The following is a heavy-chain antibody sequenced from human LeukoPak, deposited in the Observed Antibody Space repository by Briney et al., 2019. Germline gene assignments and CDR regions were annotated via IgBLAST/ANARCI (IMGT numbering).Heavy chain of an antibody. CDR1: GFTFSSYA. CDR2: ISYDGSNK. J-gene: IGHJ5*02. Sequence: PGRSLRLSCAASGFTFSSYAMHWVRQAPGKGLEWVAVISYDGSNKYYADSVKGRFTISRDNSKNTLYLQMNSLRAEDTAVYYCARDPRYYDFWSGLNWYDPWGQGTLVTVSS. V-gene: IGHV3-30-3*01. CDR3: ARDPRYYDFWSGLNWYDP. D-gene: IGHD3-3*01.